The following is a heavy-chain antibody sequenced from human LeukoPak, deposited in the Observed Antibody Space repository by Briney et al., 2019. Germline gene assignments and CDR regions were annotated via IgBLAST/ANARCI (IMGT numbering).Heavy chain of an antibody. CDR3: ARDLYGMDV. V-gene: IGHV1-18*01. Sequence: ASVKVSCKASGYTFTSYGISWVRQAPGQGLEWMGWINAYNGNTNYAQKLQGRVTMTTDTSTSTAYMEVRSLRPDDTAVYYCARDLYGMDVWGQGTAVTVSS. CDR2: INAYNGNT. J-gene: IGHJ6*02. CDR1: GYTFTSYG.